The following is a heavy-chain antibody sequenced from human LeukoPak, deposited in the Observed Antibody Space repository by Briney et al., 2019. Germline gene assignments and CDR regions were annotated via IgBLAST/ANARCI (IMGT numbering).Heavy chain of an antibody. Sequence: PGGSLGLSCAASGFTFSSYAMHWVRQAPGKGLEWVAVISYDGSNKYYADSVKGRFTISRDNSKNTLYLQMNSLRAEDTAVYYCAREGQLVPPVLYDYWGQGTLVTVSS. D-gene: IGHD6-6*01. V-gene: IGHV3-30*04. CDR2: ISYDGSNK. J-gene: IGHJ4*02. CDR1: GFTFSSYA. CDR3: AREGQLVPPVLYDY.